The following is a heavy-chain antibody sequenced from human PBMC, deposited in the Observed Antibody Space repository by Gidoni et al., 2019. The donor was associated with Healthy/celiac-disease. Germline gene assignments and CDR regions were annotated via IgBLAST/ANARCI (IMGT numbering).Heavy chain of an antibody. D-gene: IGHD4-17*01. Sequence: EVQLVESGGGLVQPGRSLRLSCAASGFTFDDYAMHGVRQAPGKGLEGVSGISWNSGSIGYADSVKGRFTISRDNAKNSLYLQMNSLRAEDTALYYCAKDDPTGYWGQGTLVTVSS. V-gene: IGHV3-9*01. CDR1: GFTFDDYA. J-gene: IGHJ4*02. CDR2: ISWNSGSI. CDR3: AKDDPTGY.